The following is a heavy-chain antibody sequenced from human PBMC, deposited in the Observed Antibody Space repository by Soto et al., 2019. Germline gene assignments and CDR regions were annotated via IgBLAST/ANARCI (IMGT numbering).Heavy chain of an antibody. D-gene: IGHD6-19*01. CDR2: IGGRGDST. Sequence: GGSLRLSCAASGFTFSSYAMSWVRQAPGKGLEWVSAIGGRGDSTYYADSVKGRFTISRDNSRDMLYLQMNSLRAEDTAVYYCAKDLIYGYNSGRPFDYWGQGTLVTVAS. V-gene: IGHV3-23*01. CDR1: GFTFSSYA. CDR3: AKDLIYGYNSGRPFDY. J-gene: IGHJ4*02.